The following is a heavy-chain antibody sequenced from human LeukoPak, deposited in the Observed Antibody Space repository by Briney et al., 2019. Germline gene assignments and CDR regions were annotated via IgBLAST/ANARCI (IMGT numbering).Heavy chain of an antibody. Sequence: PGGSLRLSCAASGFTFSSYSMNWVRQAPGKGLEWVSSISSSSSYIYYADSVKGRFTISRDNAKNSLYLQMNSLRAEDTAVYYCARDHHFSSSPMVSWGQGTLVTVSS. V-gene: IGHV3-21*01. CDR3: ARDHHFSSSPMVS. CDR1: GFTFSSYS. CDR2: ISSSSSYI. D-gene: IGHD6-13*01. J-gene: IGHJ5*02.